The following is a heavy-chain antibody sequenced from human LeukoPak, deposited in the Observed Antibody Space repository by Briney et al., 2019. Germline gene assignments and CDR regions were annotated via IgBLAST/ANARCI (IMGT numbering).Heavy chain of an antibody. Sequence: GGSLRLSCAASGFTFSSYAMSWVRQAPGKGLEWVSAISGSGGSTYYADSVKGRFTISRDNSKNTLYLQMNSLRAEDTAVYYCAKGRGGLYYYDSSGYCLDYWGQGTLVTVSS. V-gene: IGHV3-23*01. J-gene: IGHJ4*02. CDR3: AKGRGGLYYYDSSGYCLDY. CDR1: GFTFSSYA. D-gene: IGHD3-22*01. CDR2: ISGSGGST.